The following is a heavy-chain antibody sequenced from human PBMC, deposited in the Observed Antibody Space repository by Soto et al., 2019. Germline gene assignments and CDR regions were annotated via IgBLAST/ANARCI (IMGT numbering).Heavy chain of an antibody. CDR1: GFTFRNYN. CDR2: ISIGGSTI. CDR3: ARVPGTTRYRDF. Sequence: PGGSLRLSCAASGFTFRNYNMNWVRQAPGKGLEWVSHISIGGSTIDYADSVKGRFTISRDNAENSLYLQMNSLSAEDTAVYYCARVPGTTRYRDFWGQGTLVTVSS. J-gene: IGHJ4*02. D-gene: IGHD1-1*01. V-gene: IGHV3-48*01.